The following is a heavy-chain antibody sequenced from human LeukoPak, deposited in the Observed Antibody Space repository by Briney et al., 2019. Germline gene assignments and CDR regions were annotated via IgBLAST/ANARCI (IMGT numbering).Heavy chain of an antibody. CDR2: IYYSGST. J-gene: IGHJ4*02. V-gene: IGHV4-59*08. CDR3: ASNGRETAMVTYFDY. Sequence: PSGTLSLTCTVSGGSISSYYWSWIRQPPGKGLEWIGYIYYSGSTSYNPSLKGRVTISVDTSKIQFSPKLSPLTDADTAVYYCASNGRETAMVTYFDYWGQGTLVTVSS. D-gene: IGHD5-18*01. CDR1: GGSISSYY.